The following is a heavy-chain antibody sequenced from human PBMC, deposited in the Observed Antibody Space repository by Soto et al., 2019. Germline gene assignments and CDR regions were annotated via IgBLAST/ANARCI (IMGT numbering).Heavy chain of an antibody. J-gene: IGHJ6*03. CDR1: GFTFSSYW. CDR3: GQEGYYYYYYMDV. V-gene: IGHV3-7*01. CDR2: IKQDGSEK. Sequence: PGGSLRLSCAASGFTFSSYWMSWVRQAPGKGLEWVANIKQDGSEKYYVDSVKGRFTISRDNAKNSLYLQMNSLRAEDTAVYYCGQEGYYYYYYMDVWGKGTTVTVSS.